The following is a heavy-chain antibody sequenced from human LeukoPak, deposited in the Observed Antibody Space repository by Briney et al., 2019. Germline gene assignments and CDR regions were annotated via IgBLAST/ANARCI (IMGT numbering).Heavy chain of an antibody. J-gene: IGHJ4*02. Sequence: PSETLSLTCTVSGGSISSSSYYWGWIRQPPGKGLEWIGSIYYSGSTNYNPSLKSRVTISLDTSKNQFSLNLRSVTAADTAVYYCATTVDYSYGYQFGYWGQGTLVTVSS. D-gene: IGHD5-18*01. CDR1: GGSISSSSYY. V-gene: IGHV4-39*07. CDR3: ATTVDYSYGYQFGY. CDR2: IYYSGST.